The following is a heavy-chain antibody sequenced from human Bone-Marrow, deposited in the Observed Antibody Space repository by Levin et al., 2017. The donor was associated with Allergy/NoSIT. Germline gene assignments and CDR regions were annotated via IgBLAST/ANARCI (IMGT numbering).Heavy chain of an antibody. D-gene: IGHD3-10*01. J-gene: IGHJ3*02. Sequence: SETLSLTCAVSGASISSSNWWNWVRQTPGGGLEWIGEIFHSGIANYNPSLKSRILISVDKSKNHFSLNLKSVTAADTALYYCTGRNSSWATFTFDIWGHGTMVTVS. CDR3: TGRNSSWATFTFDI. CDR1: GASISSSNW. CDR2: IFHSGIA. V-gene: IGHV4-4*02.